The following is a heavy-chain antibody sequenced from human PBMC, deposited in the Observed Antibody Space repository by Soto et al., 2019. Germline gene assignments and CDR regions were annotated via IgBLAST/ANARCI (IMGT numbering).Heavy chain of an antibody. D-gene: IGHD3-22*01. J-gene: IGHJ4*02. CDR3: ARGYYDSSGYYHPFDY. V-gene: IGHV1-69*13. Sequence: SVKVSCKASGGTFSSYAISWVRQAPGQGLEWMGGIIPIFGTANYAQKFQGRVTITADESTSTAYMELSSLRSEDTAVYYCARGYYDSSGYYHPFDYWGQGTLVTVSS. CDR1: GGTFSSYA. CDR2: IIPIFGTA.